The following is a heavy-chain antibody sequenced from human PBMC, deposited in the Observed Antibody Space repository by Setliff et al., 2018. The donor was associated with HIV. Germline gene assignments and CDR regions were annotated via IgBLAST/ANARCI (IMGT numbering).Heavy chain of an antibody. CDR1: GYTFTSYG. J-gene: IGHJ4*02. Sequence: SVKVSCKASGYTFTSYGISWVRQAPGQGLEWMGGIIPILGIANYAQKIQGRATITADESTSTVYMELSSLRSDDSAVYYCAREPTGYGDYVYFDYWGQGTLVTVSS. CDR2: IIPILGIA. D-gene: IGHD4-17*01. V-gene: IGHV1-69*10. CDR3: AREPTGYGDYVYFDY.